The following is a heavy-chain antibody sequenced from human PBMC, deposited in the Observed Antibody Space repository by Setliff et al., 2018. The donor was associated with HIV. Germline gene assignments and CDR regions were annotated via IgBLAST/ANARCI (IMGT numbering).Heavy chain of an antibody. CDR3: ARTLGLWFGELPTPGYFDY. CDR2: IYYSGST. J-gene: IGHJ4*02. CDR1: GGSISSGNYY. V-gene: IGHV4-61*01. Sequence: SETLSLTCTVSGGSISSGNYYWNWIRLPPGKGLEWIGYIYYSGSTNYNPSLKSRVTISVDTSKNQFSLKLSSVTAADTAVYYCARTLGLWFGELPTPGYFDYWGQGTLVTVSS. D-gene: IGHD3-10*01.